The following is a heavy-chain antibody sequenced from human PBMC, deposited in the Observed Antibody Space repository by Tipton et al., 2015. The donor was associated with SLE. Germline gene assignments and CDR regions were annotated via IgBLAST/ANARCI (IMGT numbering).Heavy chain of an antibody. J-gene: IGHJ1*01. CDR2: SFPILSLT. V-gene: IGHV1-69*05. Sequence: QSGAEVKMPGSSVKVSCKASGGTFNNYAINWVRQAPGQGLEWMGGSFPILSLTSYAQKFQGSVTITTDESTSTAYMELSSLRSEDTAVYYCVRDSTMTTVRISDFQHWGQGTPVTVSS. D-gene: IGHD4-17*01. CDR3: VRDSTMTTVRISDFQH. CDR1: GGTFNNYA.